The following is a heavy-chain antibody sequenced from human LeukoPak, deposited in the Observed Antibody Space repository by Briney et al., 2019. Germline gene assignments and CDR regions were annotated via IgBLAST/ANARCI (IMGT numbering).Heavy chain of an antibody. D-gene: IGHD6-19*01. CDR3: ARSFRTYRIAVAGTVVSYFDY. J-gene: IGHJ4*02. CDR2: INHSGGT. V-gene: IGHV4-34*01. Sequence: PSETLSLTCAVYGGSFSGYYWSWIRQPPGKGLEWIGEINHSGGTNYNPSLKSRVTISVDTSKNQFSLKLSSVTAADTAVYYCARSFRTYRIAVAGTVVSYFDYWGQGTLVTVSS. CDR1: GGSFSGYY.